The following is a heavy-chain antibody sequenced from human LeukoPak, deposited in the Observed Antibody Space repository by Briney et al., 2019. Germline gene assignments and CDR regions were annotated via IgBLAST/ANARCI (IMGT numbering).Heavy chain of an antibody. D-gene: IGHD5-12*01. CDR2: ITGSGSI. CDR3: AKDLRPDGRYDFDH. J-gene: IGHJ4*02. CDR1: GFTFSTFA. Sequence: PGGSLRLSCAASGFTFSTFAMNRVRQAPGKGLDWVSVITGSGSISYADSVKGRFTISRDNSKNTVYLQMNSLRAEDTAVYYCAKDLRPDGRYDFDHWGQGTLVTVSS. V-gene: IGHV3-23*01.